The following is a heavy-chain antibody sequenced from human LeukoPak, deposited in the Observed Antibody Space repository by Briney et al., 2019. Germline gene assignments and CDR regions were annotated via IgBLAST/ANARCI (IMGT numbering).Heavy chain of an antibody. D-gene: IGHD6-13*01. CDR1: GYTFTSYG. Sequence: ASVKVSCKASGYTFTSYGISWVRQAPGQGLEWMGWISAYNGNTNYAQKLQGRVTMTRDTSISTAYMELSRLRSDDTAVYYCARGYLAELYYYGMDVWGQGTTVTVSS. J-gene: IGHJ6*02. CDR2: ISAYNGNT. CDR3: ARGYLAELYYYGMDV. V-gene: IGHV1-18*01.